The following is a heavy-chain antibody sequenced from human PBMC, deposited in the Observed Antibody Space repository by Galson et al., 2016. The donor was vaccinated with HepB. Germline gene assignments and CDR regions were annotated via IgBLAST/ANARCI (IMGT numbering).Heavy chain of an antibody. V-gene: IGHV5-51*01. CDR2: IYPADSDT. CDR1: SSISYY. CDR3: ARHRTPYSYYYGMDV. J-gene: IGHJ6*02. Sequence: SSISYYWGWIRQPPGKGLEWLGIIYPADSDTRYSPSFQGQVTISADKSISTAYLQWSSLKASDTAIYYCARHRTPYSYYYGMDVWGQGTTVTVSS. D-gene: IGHD1/OR15-1a*01.